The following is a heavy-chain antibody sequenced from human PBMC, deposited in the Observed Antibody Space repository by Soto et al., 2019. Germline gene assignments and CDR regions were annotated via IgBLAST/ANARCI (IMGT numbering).Heavy chain of an antibody. Sequence: QITLKESGPTLVKPTQTLTLTCTFSGFSLSTNGVGVGWVRQPPGKTLEWLALIYWDDDKRYSPSLKSRLTLPKDTSKNQVVLKMTNMDPVDIATYYCAQTVSRYLLSSWGQGILVTVSS. CDR2: IYWDDDK. D-gene: IGHD1-26*01. CDR1: GFSLSTNGVG. CDR3: AQTVSRYLLSS. J-gene: IGHJ5*02. V-gene: IGHV2-5*02.